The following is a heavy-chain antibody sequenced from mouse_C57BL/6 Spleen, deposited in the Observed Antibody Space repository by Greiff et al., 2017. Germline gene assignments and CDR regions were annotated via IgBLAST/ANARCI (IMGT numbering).Heavy chain of an antibody. CDR2: IYPGGGYT. V-gene: IGHV1-63*01. D-gene: IGHD1-1*01. Sequence: VQLQQSGAELVRPGTSVKMSCKASGYTFTNYWIGWAKQRPGHGLEWIGDIYPGGGYTNYNEKFKGKATLTADKSSSTAYMQFSSLTSEDSAIYYCARGYHYYGSSFYWYVDVWGTGTTVTVSS. CDR3: ARGYHYYGSSFYWYVDV. CDR1: GYTFTNYW. J-gene: IGHJ1*03.